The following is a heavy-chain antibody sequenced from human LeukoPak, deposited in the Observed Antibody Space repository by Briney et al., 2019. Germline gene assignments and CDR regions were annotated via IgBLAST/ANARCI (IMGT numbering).Heavy chain of an antibody. CDR3: ARDPPGIAASGTYY. CDR2: IYSRGGT. Sequence: GGSLRLSCAVSGFSVSNNYMNWVGQAPGKGLEWVSLIYSRGGTSYADSVKGRFTISRDSSKNTLFLQMNSLRVEDTAVYYCARDPPGIAASGTYYWGQGTLVTVSS. J-gene: IGHJ4*02. V-gene: IGHV3-53*01. D-gene: IGHD6-13*01. CDR1: GFSVSNNY.